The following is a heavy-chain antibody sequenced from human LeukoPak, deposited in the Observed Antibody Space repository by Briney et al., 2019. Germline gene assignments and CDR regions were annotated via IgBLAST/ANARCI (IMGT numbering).Heavy chain of an antibody. CDR1: GFIFSSYE. CDR3: ARFGYNDFDY. D-gene: IGHD5-24*01. J-gene: IGHJ4*02. CDR2: ISSSGRTI. Sequence: GGSLRLSCVASGFIFSSYEINWVRQAPGKGLEWVSYISSSGRTIYYADSVKGRFTISRDNAKNSLYLQMNSLRPEDTAVYYCARFGYNDFDYWGQGTLVTVS. V-gene: IGHV3-48*03.